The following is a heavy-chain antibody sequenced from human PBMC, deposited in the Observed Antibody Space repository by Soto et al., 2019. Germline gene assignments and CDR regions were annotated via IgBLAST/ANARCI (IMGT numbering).Heavy chain of an antibody. Sequence: QITLKESGPTLVKPTQTLTLTCTFSGFSLSTSGVGVGWIRQPPGKALEWLALIYWDDDKRYSPSLKSRLTITTDTSKNQVVLTMTNMDPVDTATYYCAHKGDGDRGFKYWGRGTLVTVSS. V-gene: IGHV2-5*02. CDR2: IYWDDDK. CDR3: AHKGDGDRGFKY. J-gene: IGHJ4*02. CDR1: GFSLSTSGVG. D-gene: IGHD3-16*01.